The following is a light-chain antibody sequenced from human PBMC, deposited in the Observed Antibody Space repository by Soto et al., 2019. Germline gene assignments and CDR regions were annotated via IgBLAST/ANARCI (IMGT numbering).Light chain of an antibody. CDR3: QTYDSGPL. CDR1: QSVGIN. J-gene: IGKJ5*01. Sequence: EIVMTQSPATLSVSPGEGATLSCRASQSVGINLAWYQQKPGQAPRVVVYGASTRATGIPAGFSGSGSGTEFTPLISGLQSEDFAVYYCQTYDSGPLFGQGARLEIK. V-gene: IGKV3-15*01. CDR2: GAS.